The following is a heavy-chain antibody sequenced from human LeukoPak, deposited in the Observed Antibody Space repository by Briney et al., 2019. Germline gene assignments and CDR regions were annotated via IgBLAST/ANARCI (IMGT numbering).Heavy chain of an antibody. Sequence: GSLRLSCAASGFTFSNYAMHWVRQAPGKGLVWVSRINSDGSSTSYTDSVKGRFTISRDNSKNTLYLQMNSLRAEDTAVYYCAKDPKYSYVFDYWGQGTLVTVSS. D-gene: IGHD5-18*01. J-gene: IGHJ4*02. CDR3: AKDPKYSYVFDY. CDR1: GFTFSNYA. CDR2: INSDGSST. V-gene: IGHV3-74*01.